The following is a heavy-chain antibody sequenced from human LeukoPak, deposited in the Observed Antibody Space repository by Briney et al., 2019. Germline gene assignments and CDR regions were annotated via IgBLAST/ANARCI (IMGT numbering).Heavy chain of an antibody. CDR1: GYSISSGYY. J-gene: IGHJ6*02. V-gene: IGHV4-38-2*02. Sequence: SETLSLTCSVSGYSISSGYYWGWIRQPPGKRLEWVGSISSSGNTYYNPTLKSRVTISVDTSKNQFSLNLTSVTAADAAVYYCARDFLREVIPLIGYYGMDVWGQGTTVTVSS. CDR2: ISSSGNT. D-gene: IGHD1-26*01. CDR3: ARDFLREVIPLIGYYGMDV.